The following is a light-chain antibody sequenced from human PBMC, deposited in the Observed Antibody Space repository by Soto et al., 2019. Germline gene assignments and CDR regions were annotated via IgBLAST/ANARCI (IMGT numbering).Light chain of an antibody. CDR3: QQLNSYPLT. V-gene: IGKV1-9*01. CDR2: AAS. Sequence: DIQLTQSPSFLSASVGDRVTITCRASQGISSYLAWYQQKPGKAPKLLIYAASTLQSGVPSRFSGSGSATEFTLAISGRQPEDCATYYCQQLNSYPLTFGGGTKVEIK. J-gene: IGKJ4*01. CDR1: QGISSY.